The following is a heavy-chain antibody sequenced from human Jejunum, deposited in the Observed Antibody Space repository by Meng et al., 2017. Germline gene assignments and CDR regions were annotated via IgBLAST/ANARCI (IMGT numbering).Heavy chain of an antibody. V-gene: IGHV3-74*01. CDR2: INGDGSNT. CDR1: GFTLSHYY. Sequence: EVQLVESGGGVVQPGGSLRRSCEASGFTLSHYYMHWARQVPGKGLVWVSDINGDGSNTRYADSVTGRFAISRDNAKNTLYLQMNSVRVEDTAVYYCGRGGVTAALDYWGRGTLVTVSS. CDR3: GRGGVTAALDY. J-gene: IGHJ4*02. D-gene: IGHD2-21*02.